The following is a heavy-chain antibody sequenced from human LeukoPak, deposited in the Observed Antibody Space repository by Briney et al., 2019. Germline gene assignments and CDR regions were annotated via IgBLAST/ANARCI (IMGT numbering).Heavy chain of an antibody. D-gene: IGHD6-19*01. V-gene: IGHV1-46*01. J-gene: IGHJ6*03. Sequence: GASVKVSCKASGYTFTSYYMHWVRQAPGQGLEWMGTINPRGGSTSYALKFQGRVTMTRDMSTSTVYMELSSLRSEDTAVYYCATVEGTVAGAMDVWGKGTTVTVSS. CDR2: INPRGGST. CDR1: GYTFTSYY. CDR3: ATVEGTVAGAMDV.